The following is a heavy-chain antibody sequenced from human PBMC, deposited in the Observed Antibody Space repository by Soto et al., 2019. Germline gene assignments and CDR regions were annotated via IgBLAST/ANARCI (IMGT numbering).Heavy chain of an antibody. J-gene: IGHJ3*02. CDR3: ARVQRAAGDAFDI. CDR2: IKQGGTEI. V-gene: IGHV3-7*03. CDR1: GFTLSTYW. D-gene: IGHD6-13*01. Sequence: EVQLVESGGGLVQPGGSLRLSCAASGFTLSTYWMTWVRQAPGQGLEWVASIKQGGTEIHYVDSVKGRFTISRDNAKNSLSLQMNSLRAEDTAVYYCARVQRAAGDAFDIWGQGTVVTVSS.